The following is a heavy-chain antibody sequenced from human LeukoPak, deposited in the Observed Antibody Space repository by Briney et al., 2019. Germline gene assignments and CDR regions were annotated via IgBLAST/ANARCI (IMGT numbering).Heavy chain of an antibody. V-gene: IGHV4-30-2*01. D-gene: IGHD4-17*01. CDR3: ARGTTVTKVYYYYYGMDV. J-gene: IGHJ6*02. CDR2: IYHSGST. CDR1: GGSISSGGYS. Sequence: SETLSLTCAVSGGSISSGGYSWSWIRQPPGKGLEWIGYIYHSGSTYYNPSLKSRVTISVDTSKNQFSLKLSSVTAADTAVYYCARGTTVTKVYYYYYGMDVWGQGTTVTVSS.